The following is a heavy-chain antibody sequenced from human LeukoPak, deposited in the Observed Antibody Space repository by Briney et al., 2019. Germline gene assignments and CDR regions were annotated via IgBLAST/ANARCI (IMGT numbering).Heavy chain of an antibody. CDR2: INPNSGVT. CDR1: GFTFTDYY. Sequence: ASVKVSCKASGFTFTDYYVHWVRQAPGQGLEWMGWINPNSGVTNYAQKFQGRVTMTRNTSISTTYMELKRLRSDATAVFYCARGDDPVVVTATYYCDYWGQGTLVTVSS. D-gene: IGHD2-21*02. V-gene: IGHV1-2*02. CDR3: ARGDDPVVVTATYYCDY. J-gene: IGHJ4*02.